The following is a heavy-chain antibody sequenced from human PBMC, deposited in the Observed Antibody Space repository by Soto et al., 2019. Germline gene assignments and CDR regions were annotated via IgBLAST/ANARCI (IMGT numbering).Heavy chain of an antibody. CDR2: IIPIFGTA. CDR1: GGTFSSYA. J-gene: IGHJ4*02. D-gene: IGHD3-22*01. Sequence: QVQLVQSGAEVKKPGSSVKVSCKASGGTFSSYAISWVRQAPGQGLEWMGGIIPIFGTANYAQKFQGRVTITADESTSTAYMELSSLRSEDTAVYYCAPSPYYYDSSGQPDLDYWGQGTLVTVSS. CDR3: APSPYYYDSSGQPDLDY. V-gene: IGHV1-69*12.